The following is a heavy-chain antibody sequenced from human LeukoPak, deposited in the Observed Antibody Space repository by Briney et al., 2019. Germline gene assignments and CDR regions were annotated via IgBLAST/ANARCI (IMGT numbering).Heavy chain of an antibody. J-gene: IGHJ3*02. Sequence: SETLSLTCTVSGVSISSGGYYWSWIRQHPGKGLEWIGYIYYSGSTYYNPSLKSRVTISVDTSKNQFSLKLSSVTAADTAVYYCAREGVDTAMIAFDIWGQGTMVTVSS. CDR2: IYYSGST. D-gene: IGHD5-18*01. V-gene: IGHV4-31*03. CDR3: AREGVDTAMIAFDI. CDR1: GVSISSGGYY.